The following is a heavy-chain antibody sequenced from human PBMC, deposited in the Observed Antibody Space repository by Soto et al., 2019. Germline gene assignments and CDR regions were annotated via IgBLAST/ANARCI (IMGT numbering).Heavy chain of an antibody. D-gene: IGHD3-3*01. CDR1: GFSLTTSGVG. Sequence: QITLNESGPTLVKPTQTLTLTCTFSGFSLTTSGVGVGWIRQSPGKAPEWLALIYWDDDKRYSPSLKSRLTVTKDTSNNQVVLTMADLDPADTATYYCSHRILRTVFGLVTTTAIYFVFWGQGIPVAVSS. CDR3: SHRILRTVFGLVTTTAIYFVF. V-gene: IGHV2-5*02. J-gene: IGHJ4*02. CDR2: IYWDDDK.